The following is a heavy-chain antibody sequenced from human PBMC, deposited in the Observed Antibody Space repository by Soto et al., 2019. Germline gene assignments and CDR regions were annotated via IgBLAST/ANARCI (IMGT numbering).Heavy chain of an antibody. V-gene: IGHV1-69*06. Sequence: QVQLVQSWAEVKKPGSSVKVSCKASGGTFSSYAISWVRQAPGQGLEWMGGIIPIFGTANYAQKFQGRVTITADKSTSTAYMELSSLRSEDTAVYYCARDDSSGYYYDRDAFDIWGQGTMVTVSS. J-gene: IGHJ3*02. CDR2: IIPIFGTA. CDR1: GGTFSSYA. CDR3: ARDDSSGYYYDRDAFDI. D-gene: IGHD3-22*01.